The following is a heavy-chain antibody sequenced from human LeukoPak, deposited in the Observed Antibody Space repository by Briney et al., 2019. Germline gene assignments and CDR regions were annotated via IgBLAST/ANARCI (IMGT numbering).Heavy chain of an antibody. CDR1: GGSFSRYA. CDR3: ARGRGAVAGTWYYGMDV. V-gene: IGHV1-69*01. D-gene: IGHD6-19*01. CDR2: IIPIFGTA. Sequence: SVKVSCKASGGSFSRYAISWVRQAPGQGLEWMGGIIPIFGTANYAQKFQGRVTITADESTSTAYMELSSLRSEDTAVYYCARGRGAVAGTWYYGMDVWGKGTTVTVSS. J-gene: IGHJ6*04.